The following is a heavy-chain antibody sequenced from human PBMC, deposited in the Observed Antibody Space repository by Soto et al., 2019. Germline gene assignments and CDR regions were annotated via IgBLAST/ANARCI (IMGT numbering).Heavy chain of an antibody. CDR3: VGTGTTDDF. CDR2: IFYSGDT. Sequence: VQLQGSGPGLVKPSQTLSLTCTVSGASVNTGDYYWSYIRQPPGKGLEWLGYIFYSGDTYYNPSLKSRATISLNTSRNQISLTLTSVPDADTAVYFCVGTGTTDDFWGQGTLVTVSS. D-gene: IGHD1-7*01. J-gene: IGHJ1*01. V-gene: IGHV4-30-4*01. CDR1: GASVNTGDYY.